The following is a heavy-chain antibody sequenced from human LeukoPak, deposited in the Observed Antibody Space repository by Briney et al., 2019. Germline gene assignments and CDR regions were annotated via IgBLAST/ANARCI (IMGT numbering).Heavy chain of an antibody. CDR3: ARSSDYGSGSYSYDY. D-gene: IGHD3-10*01. V-gene: IGHV1-69*13. CDR1: GGTLSNYA. CDR2: INPIFGTA. J-gene: IGHJ4*02. Sequence: GASVTVSFTAFGGTLSNYAIRWGGQAPGQGAEWMGGINPIFGTANYAQKFQGRVTITADESTSTAYMELSSLRSEDTAVYYCARSSDYGSGSYSYDYWGQGTLVTVSS.